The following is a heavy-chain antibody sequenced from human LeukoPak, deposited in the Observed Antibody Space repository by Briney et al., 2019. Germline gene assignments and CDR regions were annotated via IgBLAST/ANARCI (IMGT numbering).Heavy chain of an antibody. V-gene: IGHV1-18*01. J-gene: IGHJ4*02. CDR3: ARVPARIGPQRWVDY. CDR2: ISAYNGNT. Sequence: WASVKGSCKASGYTFTSFGISWGRQAPGQGLEWMGWISAYNGNTNYAQKLQGRVTMTTDTSTSTAYMELRSLRSDDTAVYYCARVPARIGPQRWVDYWGQGTLVTVSS. D-gene: IGHD3/OR15-3a*01. CDR1: GYTFTSFG.